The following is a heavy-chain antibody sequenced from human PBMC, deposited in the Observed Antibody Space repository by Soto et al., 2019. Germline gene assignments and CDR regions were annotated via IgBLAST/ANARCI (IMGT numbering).Heavy chain of an antibody. J-gene: IGHJ5*02. CDR3: ATTEAAAGDFHS. CDR1: GGSIGSTDW. Sequence: QVHLQESGPGLVKPSGTLSLTCTVSGGSIGSTDWWSWVRQPPGKGLEWIAEISHDGRTTYNPSLRSRVTISRDKSKSHFSLSLSSVTAADTAVYYCATTEAAAGDFHSWGQGALVIVSS. V-gene: IGHV4-4*02. D-gene: IGHD6-13*01. CDR2: ISHDGRT.